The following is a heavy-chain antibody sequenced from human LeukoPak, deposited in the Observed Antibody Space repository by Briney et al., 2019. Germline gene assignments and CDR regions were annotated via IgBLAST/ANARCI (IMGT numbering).Heavy chain of an antibody. Sequence: SETLSLTCTVSGGSISSYYWSWIRQPPGKGLEWIGYIYYSGSTNYSPSLKSRVTISVDTSRNQFSLKLTSVTAADTVVYYCARGAVTGTRHYYGMDVWGQGTTVTVSS. CDR3: ARGAVTGTRHYYGMDV. CDR1: GGSISSYY. V-gene: IGHV4-59*01. J-gene: IGHJ6*02. D-gene: IGHD6-19*01. CDR2: IYYSGST.